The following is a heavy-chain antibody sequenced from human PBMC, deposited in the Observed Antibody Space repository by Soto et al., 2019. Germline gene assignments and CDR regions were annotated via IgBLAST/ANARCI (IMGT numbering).Heavy chain of an antibody. J-gene: IGHJ5*02. D-gene: IGHD3-3*01. CDR2: INHTGGT. CDR1: GGSVNGYY. V-gene: IGHV4-34*01. CDR3: ASRITVFGLLIPPFDP. Sequence: ASETLSLTCAVYGGSVNGYYWNWIRQPPGKGLEWIGEINHTGGTHYNPSLKSRVTMSVDTSKNQFSLRLSSVTAADTAIYYCASRITVFGLLIPPFDPWGQGTQVTVSS.